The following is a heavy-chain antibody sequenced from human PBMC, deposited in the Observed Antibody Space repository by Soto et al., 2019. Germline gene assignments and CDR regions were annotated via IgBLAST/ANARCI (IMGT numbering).Heavy chain of an antibody. D-gene: IGHD1-26*01. CDR2: INHSGNT. V-gene: IGHV4-34*02. J-gene: IGHJ4*02. CDR1: GDSFSDYY. CDR3: ATFSIVGTVIFNH. Sequence: QVQIQQWGAGLLKPSETLSLTCGVYGDSFSDYYWAWVRQPPGKGLERIGEINHSGNTYFAPSLKSRLPTAIDTSRNHVSLHLTSVTAADTAVYYCATFSIVGTVIFNHWGQGTQVTVSS.